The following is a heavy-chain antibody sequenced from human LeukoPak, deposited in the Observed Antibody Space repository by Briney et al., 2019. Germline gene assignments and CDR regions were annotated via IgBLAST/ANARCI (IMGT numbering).Heavy chain of an antibody. CDR3: ARDLGPYLEQQLVDY. Sequence: ASVKVSCKASGYTFASYGISWVRQAPGQGLEWMGWISAYNGNTNYAQKLQGRVTMTTDTSTSTAYMELRSLRSDDTAVYYCARDLGPYLEQQLVDYWGQGTLVTVSS. CDR1: GYTFASYG. CDR2: ISAYNGNT. J-gene: IGHJ4*02. V-gene: IGHV1-18*01. D-gene: IGHD6-13*01.